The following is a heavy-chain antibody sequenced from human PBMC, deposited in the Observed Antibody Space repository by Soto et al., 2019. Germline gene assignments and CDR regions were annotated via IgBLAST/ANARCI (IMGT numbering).Heavy chain of an antibody. CDR1: GFSLSSYE. CDR2: ISSSGSTI. D-gene: IGHD3-22*01. J-gene: IGHJ4*02. Sequence: GSLRLSCADSGFSLSSYEINWVRQAPGKGLEWVSYISSSGSTIYYADSVKGRFTISRDNAKNSLYLQMNSLRAEDTAVYYWARDPDSSGNYLDYWGQGTLVTVSS. V-gene: IGHV3-48*03. CDR3: ARDPDSSGNYLDY.